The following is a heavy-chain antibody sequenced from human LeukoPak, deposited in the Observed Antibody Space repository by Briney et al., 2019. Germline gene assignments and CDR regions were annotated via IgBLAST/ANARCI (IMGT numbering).Heavy chain of an antibody. CDR2: IHYSGST. Sequence: SETLSLTCTVSGGSISSGYYYWNWIRQHPGKGLEWIGFIHYSGSTYYNPSLRSRVTISIDTSKNQFSLNLSSATAADTAVYYRARDGIAATGSPFDYWGQGALVTVSS. D-gene: IGHD6-13*01. CDR3: ARDGIAATGSPFDY. CDR1: GGSISSGYYY. V-gene: IGHV4-31*03. J-gene: IGHJ4*02.